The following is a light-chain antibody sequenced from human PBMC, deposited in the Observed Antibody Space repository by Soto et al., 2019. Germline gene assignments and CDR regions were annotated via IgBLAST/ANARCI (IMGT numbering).Light chain of an antibody. J-gene: IGKJ4*01. CDR1: QGISSY. CDR2: AAS. Sequence: AIRMTQSPSSLSASTGDRVTITCRASQGISSYLAWYQQKPGKAPSLLIYAASSLQSGVPSRFSASGSGTDFTLTITSLQPEDFAAYYCQQSSNTPLTFGGGTKVEIK. CDR3: QQSSNTPLT. V-gene: IGKV1-8*01.